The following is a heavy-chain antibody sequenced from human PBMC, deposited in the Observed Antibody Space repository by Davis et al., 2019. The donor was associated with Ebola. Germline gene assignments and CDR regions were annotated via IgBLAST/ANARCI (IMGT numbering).Heavy chain of an antibody. CDR2: ISAYNGNT. Sequence: ASVKVSCKASGYTFTSYGISWVRQAPGQGLEWMGWISAYNGNTNYAQKLQGRVTMTTDTSTSTAYMELRSLRSDDTAVYYCARGPDRLLWFGELLKWGQGTLVTVSS. D-gene: IGHD3-10*01. J-gene: IGHJ4*02. CDR1: GYTFTSYG. CDR3: ARGPDRLLWFGELLK. V-gene: IGHV1-18*01.